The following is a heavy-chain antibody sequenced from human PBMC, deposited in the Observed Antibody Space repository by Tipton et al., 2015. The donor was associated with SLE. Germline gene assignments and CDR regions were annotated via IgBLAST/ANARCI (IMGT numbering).Heavy chain of an antibody. CDR1: GGSVSGHY. CDR2: INHSGRT. D-gene: IGHD2-8*02. CDR3: ARVSALVYYYYGMDV. Sequence: TLSLTCAVYGGSVSGHYWSWIRQPPGKGLEWIGEINHSGRTNYNPSLKSRVTISVDTSKNQFSLKLSSVTAADTAVYYCARVSALVYYYYGMDVWGQGTLVTVSS. J-gene: IGHJ6*02. V-gene: IGHV4-34*01.